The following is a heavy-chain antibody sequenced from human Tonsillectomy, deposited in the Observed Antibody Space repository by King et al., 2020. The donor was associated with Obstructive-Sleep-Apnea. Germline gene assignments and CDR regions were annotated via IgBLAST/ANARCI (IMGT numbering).Heavy chain of an antibody. V-gene: IGHV3-30*04. Sequence: VQLVESGGGVVQPGRSLRLSCAASGFTFSSYAMHWVRQAPGKGLEWVAVISYDGSNKYYADSVKGRFTISRDNSKNTLYLQMNSLRAEDTAVYYCARGLGELGDRPDYYFDYWGQGTLVTVSS. D-gene: IGHD3-10*01. CDR3: ARGLGELGDRPDYYFDY. CDR1: GFTFSSYA. J-gene: IGHJ4*02. CDR2: ISYDGSNK.